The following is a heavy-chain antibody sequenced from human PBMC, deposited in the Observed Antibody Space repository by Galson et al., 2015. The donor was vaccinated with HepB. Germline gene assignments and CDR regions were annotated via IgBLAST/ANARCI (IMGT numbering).Heavy chain of an antibody. CDR3: AKGAPGADS. Sequence: SLRLSCAASGFTFSDPHMSWIRQAPGKGLEWVSYISGSGTDTNYADSVKGRFTISRDNAKNSLYLQMNSLEAEDTALYYCAKGAPGADSWGQGTLVTVSS. J-gene: IGHJ4*02. CDR1: GFTFSDPH. V-gene: IGHV3-11*06. CDR2: ISGSGTDT.